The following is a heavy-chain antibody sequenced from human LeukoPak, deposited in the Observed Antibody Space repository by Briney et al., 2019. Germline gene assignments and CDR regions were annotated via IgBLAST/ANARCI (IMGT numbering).Heavy chain of an antibody. V-gene: IGHV3-23*01. CDR3: AKWSGSGGLYYHYYYMDV. J-gene: IGHJ6*03. CDR1: GFTFSNYA. CDR2: VRDSGDRA. D-gene: IGHD3-10*01. Sequence: PGGSLRLSCAASGFTFSNYAMSWVRQAPGKGPEWVSAVRDSGDRAYYADSVKGRFTISRDNSKNTLDLQMNSLRAEDTAVYYCAKWSGSGGLYYHYYYMDVWGTGTTVTVSS.